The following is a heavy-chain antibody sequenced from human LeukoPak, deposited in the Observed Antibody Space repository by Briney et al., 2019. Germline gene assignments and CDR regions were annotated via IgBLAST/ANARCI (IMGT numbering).Heavy chain of an antibody. CDR2: IYTTGTT. J-gene: IGHJ5*02. Sequence: SETLSLTCTVSGGSIGSGSYYWSWIRQPAGKGLEWIGRIYTTGTTNYNPSLKSRVTISVDTSKNQFSLNLTSVTAADTAVYYCARALCINGICEWFDPWGQGTLVTVSS. D-gene: IGHD2-8*01. CDR1: GGSIGSGSYY. CDR3: ARALCINGICEWFDP. V-gene: IGHV4-61*02.